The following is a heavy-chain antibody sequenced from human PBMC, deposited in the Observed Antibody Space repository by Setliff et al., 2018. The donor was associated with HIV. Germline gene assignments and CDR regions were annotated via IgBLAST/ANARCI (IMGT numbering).Heavy chain of an antibody. D-gene: IGHD3-16*01. V-gene: IGHV4-4*08. CDR1: GGSISGFH. Sequence: SETLSLTCTVSGGSISGFHWSWIRQSPGKGLEWIGYIYTGGSTNYNPSLKSRVTISVDTSKSQFSLKLNSVTAADTAVYYCARELGASPHDVFDIWGRGTMVTVSS. CDR3: ARELGASPHDVFDI. J-gene: IGHJ3*02. CDR2: IYTGGST.